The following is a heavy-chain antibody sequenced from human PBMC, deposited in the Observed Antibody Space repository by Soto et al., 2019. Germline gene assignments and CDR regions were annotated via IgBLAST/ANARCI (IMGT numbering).Heavy chain of an antibody. CDR3: AREGGVSGSFYFDH. CDR1: GGTFSRSA. Sequence: QVQLVQSGPEVKKPGSSVKVSCKASGGTFSRSAISWVRQAPGHGLEWMGGIIPIFGTPNYAQKFQGRVTITADESTTTAYMELRSLRSEDTAVYYCAREGGVSGSFYFDHWGQGTLVTVSS. CDR2: IIPIFGTP. V-gene: IGHV1-69*12. J-gene: IGHJ4*02. D-gene: IGHD3-10*01.